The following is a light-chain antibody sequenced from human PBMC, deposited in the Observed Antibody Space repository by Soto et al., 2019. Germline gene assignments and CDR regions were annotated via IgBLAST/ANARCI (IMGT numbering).Light chain of an antibody. Sequence: DIQMTQSPSSLSASVGDRVNMTCRASRSISRYLSWYQRKPGKAPNLLIYAASSLQSGVPSRFSGAGSGTDFTLTIGNLHPEDFAIYYCKQSYSSQWTFGQGTKVDIK. CDR1: RSISRY. CDR3: KQSYSSQWT. CDR2: AAS. J-gene: IGKJ1*01. V-gene: IGKV1-39*01.